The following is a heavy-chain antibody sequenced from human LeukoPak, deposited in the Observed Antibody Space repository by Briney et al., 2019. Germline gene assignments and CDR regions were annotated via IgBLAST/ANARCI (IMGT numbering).Heavy chain of an antibody. V-gene: IGHV3-21*01. CDR1: GFTFSSYA. CDR3: ARVKDYGDYDDAFDI. CDR2: ISSSSSYI. D-gene: IGHD4-17*01. Sequence: GGSLRLSCAASGFTFSSYAMNWVRQAPGKGLEWVSSISSSSSYIYYADSVKGRFTISRDNAKNSLYLQMNSLRAEDTAVYYCARVKDYGDYDDAFDIWGQGTMVTVSS. J-gene: IGHJ3*02.